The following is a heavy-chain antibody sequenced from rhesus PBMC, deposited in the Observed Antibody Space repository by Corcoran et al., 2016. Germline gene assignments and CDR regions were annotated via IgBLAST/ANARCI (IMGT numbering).Heavy chain of an antibody. J-gene: IGHJ5-2*02. Sequence: QVQLQESGPGLVKPSETLSLTCAVSGGSISSSNWWSWNRQPPGKGLEGIGNIVGRSGSTYTNPSLKSRVTMSKDTSKNQFSLRLSSVTAADTAVYYCARRGSGWYNSLDVWGRGVLVTVSS. CDR3: ARRGSGWYNSLDV. D-gene: IGHD6-31*01. V-gene: IGHV4-65*02. CDR2: IVGRSGST. CDR1: GGSISSSNW.